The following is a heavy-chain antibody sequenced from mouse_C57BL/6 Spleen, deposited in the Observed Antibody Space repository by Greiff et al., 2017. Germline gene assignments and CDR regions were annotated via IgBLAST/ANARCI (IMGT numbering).Heavy chain of an antibody. J-gene: IGHJ2*01. CDR2: INYDGSST. D-gene: IGHD3-1*01. Sequence: DVKLVESEGGLVQPGSSMKLSCTASGFTFSDYYMAWVRQVPEKGLEWVANINYDGSSTYYLDSLKSRFIISRDNAKNILYLQMSSLKSEDTATYYCARVVGLYYFDYWGQGTTLTVSS. CDR1: GFTFSDYY. V-gene: IGHV5-16*01. CDR3: ARVVGLYYFDY.